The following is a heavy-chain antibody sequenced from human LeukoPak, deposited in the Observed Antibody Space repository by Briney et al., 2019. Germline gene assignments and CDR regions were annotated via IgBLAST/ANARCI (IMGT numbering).Heavy chain of an antibody. J-gene: IGHJ3*02. CDR1: GYTFTKYY. CDR3: TRDHLAADGSDAFDI. Sequence: ASVKVSCKASGYTFTKYYIHWVRQAPGQGLEWMGLINPGGDNTNYAQNFQGRVTMTRDTSTSTVYMELSSLRSGDTAVYYCTRDHLAADGSDAFDIWGQGTMVTVSS. V-gene: IGHV1-46*01. D-gene: IGHD6-13*01. CDR2: INPGGDNT.